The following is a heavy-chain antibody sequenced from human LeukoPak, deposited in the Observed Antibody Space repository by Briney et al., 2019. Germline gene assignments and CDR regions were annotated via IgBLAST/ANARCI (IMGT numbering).Heavy chain of an antibody. CDR3: ARFSSSWYGVDA. Sequence: SETLSLTCTVSGGSINSYFWTWIRQPPGKGLEWIGYIYYSGSTNYDPSLKSRVTISVDTSKNHFSLKLSSVTAADTAVYYCARFSSSWYGVDAWGKGITVTVSS. CDR2: IYYSGST. D-gene: IGHD6-13*01. V-gene: IGHV4-59*01. CDR1: GGSINSYF. J-gene: IGHJ6*04.